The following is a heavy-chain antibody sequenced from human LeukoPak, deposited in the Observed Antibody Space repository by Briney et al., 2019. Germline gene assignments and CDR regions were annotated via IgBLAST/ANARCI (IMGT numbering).Heavy chain of an antibody. Sequence: SETLSLTCTVSGGSISSYYWSWIRQPPGKGLEWIGYIYYSGSTNYNPSLKSRVTISVDTSKNQFSLKLSSVTAADTAVYYCARDPSSWGGAFDIWGQGTMVTVSS. CDR3: ARDPSSWGGAFDI. V-gene: IGHV4-59*01. J-gene: IGHJ3*02. CDR2: IYYSGST. D-gene: IGHD6-13*01. CDR1: GGSISSYY.